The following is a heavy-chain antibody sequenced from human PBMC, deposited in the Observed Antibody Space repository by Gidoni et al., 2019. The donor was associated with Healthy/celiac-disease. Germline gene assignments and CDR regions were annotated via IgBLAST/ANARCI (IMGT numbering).Heavy chain of an antibody. D-gene: IGHD1-26*01. J-gene: IGHJ3*02. CDR2: IIPIFGTA. Sequence: QVQLVQSGAEVKKPGSSVKVSCKASGGTFSSYAISWVRQAPGQGLEWMGGIIPIFGTANYAQKFQGRVTITADKSTSTAYMELSSLRSEDTAVYYCASSSIREPQEDYAFDIWGQGTMVTVSS. CDR1: GGTFSSYA. V-gene: IGHV1-69*06. CDR3: ASSSIREPQEDYAFDI.